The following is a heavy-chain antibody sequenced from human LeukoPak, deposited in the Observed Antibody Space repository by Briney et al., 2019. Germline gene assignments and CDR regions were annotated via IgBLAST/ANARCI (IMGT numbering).Heavy chain of an antibody. Sequence: GGSLRLSCAASGFTFSNAWMSWGRQAPGKGLEWVGRIKSKTDGGTTDYAAPVKARFTTSTHHSKNTLYLQMNSLKPEDTAVYYSTTDRVEQTAPTYYYMDVWGKGTTATVS. V-gene: IGHV3-15*01. CDR1: GFTFSNAW. CDR2: IKSKTDGGTT. CDR3: TTDRVEQTAPTYYYMDV. J-gene: IGHJ6*03. D-gene: IGHD1-26*01.